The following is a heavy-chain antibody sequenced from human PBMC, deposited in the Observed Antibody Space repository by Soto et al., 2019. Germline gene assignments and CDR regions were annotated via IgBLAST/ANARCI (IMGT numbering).Heavy chain of an antibody. CDR3: ARDLEESSGWYFDY. J-gene: IGHJ4*02. CDR1: GFTFSSYG. Sequence: GGSLRLSCAASGFTFSSYGMHWVRQAPGKGLEWVAVIWYDGSNKYYADSVKGRFTISRDNSKNTLYLQMNSLRAEDTAVYYCARDLEESSGWYFDYWGQGTLVTVSS. D-gene: IGHD6-19*01. CDR2: IWYDGSNK. V-gene: IGHV3-33*01.